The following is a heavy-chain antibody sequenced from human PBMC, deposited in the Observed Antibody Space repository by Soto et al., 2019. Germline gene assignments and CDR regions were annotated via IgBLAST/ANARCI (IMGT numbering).Heavy chain of an antibody. Sequence: ASVKVSCKASGGTFSSYAISWVRQAPGQGLEWMGGIIPIFGTANYAQKFQGRVTITANESTSTAYMELSSLRSEDTAVYYCARVNGYSSGWYLPGYFDYWGQGTLVTVSS. CDR3: ARVNGYSSGWYLPGYFDY. D-gene: IGHD6-19*01. V-gene: IGHV1-69*13. CDR2: IIPIFGTA. CDR1: GGTFSSYA. J-gene: IGHJ4*02.